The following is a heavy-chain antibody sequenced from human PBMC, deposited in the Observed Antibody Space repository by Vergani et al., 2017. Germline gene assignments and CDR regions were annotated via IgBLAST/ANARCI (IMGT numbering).Heavy chain of an antibody. CDR2: ISWNSGSI. CDR1: GFTFDDYA. V-gene: IGHV3-9*01. Sequence: EVQLVESGGGLVQPGRSLRLSCAASGFTFDDYAMHWVRQAPGKGLEWVSGISWNSGSIGYADSVKGRFTISRDNAKNSLYLQMNSLRAEDTAVYYCAKEVRYSYGSGARNYYYYGMDFWGQGTTVTVSS. CDR3: AKEVRYSYGSGARNYYYYGMDF. J-gene: IGHJ6*02. D-gene: IGHD5-18*01.